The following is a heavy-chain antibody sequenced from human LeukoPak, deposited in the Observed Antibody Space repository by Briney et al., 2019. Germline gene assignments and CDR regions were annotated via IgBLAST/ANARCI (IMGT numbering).Heavy chain of an antibody. V-gene: IGHV4-59*08. CDR1: GGSISSYY. CDR2: IYYSGST. Sequence: PSETLSLACTVSGGSISSYYWSWIRQPPGKGLEWVGYIYYSGSTNYNPSLKSRVTISVDTSKNQFSLKLSSVTAADTAVYYCAVKYSSSSDAFDIWGQGTMVTVSS. J-gene: IGHJ3*02. D-gene: IGHD6-6*01. CDR3: AVKYSSSSDAFDI.